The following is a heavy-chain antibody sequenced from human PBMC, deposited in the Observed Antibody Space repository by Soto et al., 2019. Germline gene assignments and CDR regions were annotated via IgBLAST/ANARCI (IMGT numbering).Heavy chain of an antibody. J-gene: IGHJ4*02. V-gene: IGHV6-1*01. CDR2: TYYRSKWSN. Sequence: SQTLSLTCALSGDSVSSNSVAWNWIRQSPSKGLEWLGRTYYRSKWSNDYAVSVKSRITINPDTSKNQFSLQLDSVTPEDTAVYYCARDSPGYGDYVLFDYWGQGTRVTVSS. CDR3: ARDSPGYGDYVLFDY. D-gene: IGHD4-17*01. CDR1: GDSVSSNSVA.